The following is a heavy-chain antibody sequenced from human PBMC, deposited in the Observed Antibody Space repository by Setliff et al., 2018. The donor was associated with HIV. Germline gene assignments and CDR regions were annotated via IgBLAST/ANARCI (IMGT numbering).Heavy chain of an antibody. CDR1: GDSMRDYY. CDR3: ARDRSNYGSGSSAYSWFDP. CDR2: IFPSGTT. D-gene: IGHD3-10*01. V-gene: IGHV4-4*07. J-gene: IGHJ5*02. Sequence: PSETLSLTCTVSGDSMRDYYWSWLRQPAGKGLEWIGRIFPSGTTDYNPSLKSRVTMSIDTSKDQFSLNLESVTAADTAAYFCARDRSNYGSGSSAYSWFDPWGQGNQVTVS.